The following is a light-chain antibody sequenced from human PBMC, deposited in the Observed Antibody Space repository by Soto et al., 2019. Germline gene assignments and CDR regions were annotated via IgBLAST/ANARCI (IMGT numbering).Light chain of an antibody. CDR3: QQSYRTPYT. Sequence: DIQMTQSPSSLSASVGDRVTITCRASQGISTYLVWYQQRQGRAPKLLIYDASSLVSGVPSRFSGSGSGTAFTLTISSLPPEDFATYYCQQSYRTPYTFGQGTKLETK. CDR2: DAS. J-gene: IGKJ2*01. V-gene: IGKV1-39*01. CDR1: QGISTY.